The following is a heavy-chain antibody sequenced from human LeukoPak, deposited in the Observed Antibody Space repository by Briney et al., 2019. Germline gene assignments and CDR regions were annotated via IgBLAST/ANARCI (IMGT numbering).Heavy chain of an antibody. CDR2: ISGSGGST. D-gene: IGHD3-22*01. J-gene: IGHJ3*02. CDR1: GFTFSSYA. V-gene: IGHV3-23*01. Sequence: QPGGSLRLSCAASGFTFSSYAMSWVRQAPGKGLEWVSAISGSGGSTYYADSVKGRFTISRDNSKNTLYLQMNSLRAEDTAVYYCAKDRYYYDSSGYYAPDAFDIWGQGTMVTVSS. CDR3: AKDRYYYDSSGYYAPDAFDI.